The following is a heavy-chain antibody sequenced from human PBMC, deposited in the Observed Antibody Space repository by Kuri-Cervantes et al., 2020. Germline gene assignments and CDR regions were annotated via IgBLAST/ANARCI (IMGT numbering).Heavy chain of an antibody. V-gene: IGHV1-2*02. CDR1: GYTFTYRY. CDR3: ASGPDTEYFHH. CDR2: INPNTGGT. J-gene: IGHJ1*01. Sequence: ASVKVSCKASGYTFTYRYLHWVRQAPGQALEWMGWINPNTGGTNYTQKFLGRVTMTRDTTFSTAYMQLTRLKFDDTAVYYCASGPDTEYFHHWGLGTLVTVSS.